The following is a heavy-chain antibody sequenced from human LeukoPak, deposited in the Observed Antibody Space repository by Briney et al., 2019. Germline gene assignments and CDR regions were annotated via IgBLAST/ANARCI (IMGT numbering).Heavy chain of an antibody. CDR1: GFTFSSYG. CDR2: ISGSGCST. D-gene: IGHD5-18*01. CDR3: ARSWWIQLWPYYYMDV. V-gene: IGHV3-23*01. Sequence: GGSLRLSCAASGFTFSSYGMSWVRQAPGKGLEWVSAISGSGCSTYYADSVKGRFTISRDNSKNTLYLQMNSLRAEDTAVYYCARSWWIQLWPYYYMDVWGKGTTVTISS. J-gene: IGHJ6*03.